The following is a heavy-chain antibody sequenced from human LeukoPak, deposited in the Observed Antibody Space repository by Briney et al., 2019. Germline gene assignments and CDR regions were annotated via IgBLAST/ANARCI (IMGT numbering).Heavy chain of an antibody. J-gene: IGHJ6*02. V-gene: IGHV5-51*01. D-gene: IGHD1-7*01. Sequence: GESLKISCKGSGYRFTDYWIGWVRQMPGKGLVWMGIIYPGDSDTRYSPSFQGQVTISADKSINTAHLQWSSLKASDTAMYYCARGAAGTTPDYYYFGLDVWGQGATVRVSS. CDR2: IYPGDSDT. CDR3: ARGAAGTTPDYYYFGLDV. CDR1: GYRFTDYW.